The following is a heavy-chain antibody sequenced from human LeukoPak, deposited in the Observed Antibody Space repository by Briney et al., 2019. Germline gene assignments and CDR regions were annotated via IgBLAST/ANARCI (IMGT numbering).Heavy chain of an antibody. CDR3: ASSTVTTYDAFDI. D-gene: IGHD4-17*01. J-gene: IGHJ3*02. V-gene: IGHV3-53*01. CDR1: GGSITSYY. Sequence: HPSETLSLTCTVSGGSITSYYWSWVRQAPGKGLEWVSVIYSGGSTYYADSVKGRFTISRDNSKNTLYLQMNSLRAEDTAVYYCASSTVTTYDAFDIWGQGTMVTVSS. CDR2: IYSGGST.